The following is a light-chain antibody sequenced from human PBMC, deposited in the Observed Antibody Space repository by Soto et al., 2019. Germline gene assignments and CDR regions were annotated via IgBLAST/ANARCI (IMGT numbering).Light chain of an antibody. Sequence: QMIQYPYSLYASVGDRVKITCRASQSISNWLAWYQQKPGKAPKLLIQAASILQSGVPSRFSGSGSRTEFILTINNRQPDYSASYFYLQVYSFPRTYGLGTKVDIK. J-gene: IGKJ1*01. CDR1: QSISNW. CDR2: AAS. V-gene: IGKV1-5*01. CDR3: LQVYSFPRT.